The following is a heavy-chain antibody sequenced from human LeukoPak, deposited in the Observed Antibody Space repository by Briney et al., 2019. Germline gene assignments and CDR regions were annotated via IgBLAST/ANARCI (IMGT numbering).Heavy chain of an antibody. CDR3: ARGYGGIEQLVPDY. D-gene: IGHD6-6*01. V-gene: IGHV3-21*01. CDR1: GFTFSSYS. Sequence: GGSLRLSCAASGFTFSSYSMNWVRQAPGKGLEWVSSISSSSSYIYYADSAKGRFTISRDNAKNSLYLQMNSLRAEDTAVYYCARGYGGIEQLVPDYWGQGTLVTVSS. CDR2: ISSSSSYI. J-gene: IGHJ4*02.